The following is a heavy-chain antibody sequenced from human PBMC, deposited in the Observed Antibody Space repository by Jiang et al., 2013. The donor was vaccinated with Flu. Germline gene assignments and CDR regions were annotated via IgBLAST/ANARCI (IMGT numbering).Heavy chain of an antibody. CDR2: IWYDGSNK. Sequence: VQLLESGGGVVQPGRSLRLSCAASGFTFSSYGMHWVRQAPGKGLEWVAVIWYDGSNKYYADSVKGRFTISRDNSKNTLYLQMNSLRAEDTAVYYCARGRGGYYSYYFDYWGQGTLVTVSS. CDR1: GFTFSSYG. D-gene: IGHD3-22*01. J-gene: IGHJ4*02. V-gene: IGHV3-33*01. CDR3: ARGRGGYYSYYFDY.